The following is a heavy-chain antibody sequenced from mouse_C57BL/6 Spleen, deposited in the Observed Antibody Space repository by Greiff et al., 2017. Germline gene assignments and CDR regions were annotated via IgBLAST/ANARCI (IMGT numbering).Heavy chain of an antibody. CDR3: ARSGYGSSFYWYFEV. Sequence: VQLQQPGAELVKPGASVKLSCKASGYTFTSYWMHWVKQRPGRGLEWIGRIDPDSGGTKYNEKFKSKATLTVDKASSTAYMQLSSLTSEDSAVYYCARSGYGSSFYWYFEVWGTGTTVTVSS. CDR2: IDPDSGGT. CDR1: GYTFTSYW. J-gene: IGHJ1*03. D-gene: IGHD1-1*01. V-gene: IGHV1-72*01.